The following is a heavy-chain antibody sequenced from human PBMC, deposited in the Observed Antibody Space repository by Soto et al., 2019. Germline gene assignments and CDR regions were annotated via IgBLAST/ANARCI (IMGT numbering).Heavy chain of an antibody. D-gene: IGHD1-26*01. Sequence: GASVKVSCKASGYTFTGYYMHWVGQAPGQGLEWMGWINPNSGGTNYAQKFQGWGTMTRDTSISTAYMELSRLRSDDTAVYYCATTIVGSHRGYYYYGMDVWGQGTTVTVSS. CDR3: ATTIVGSHRGYYYYGMDV. V-gene: IGHV1-2*04. J-gene: IGHJ6*02. CDR1: GYTFTGYY. CDR2: INPNSGGT.